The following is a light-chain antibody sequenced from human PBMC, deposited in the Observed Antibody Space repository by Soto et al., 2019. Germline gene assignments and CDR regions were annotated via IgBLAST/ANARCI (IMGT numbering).Light chain of an antibody. CDR1: QSISSW. Sequence: DIQMTQSPSTLSASVGDRVTITCRASQSISSWLAWYQQKPGKAPKLLIYDASSLESGVPSRFSGSGSGTEFTLTISSLQPDDFATYYCQQSYSTVLTFGGGTKVDIK. CDR2: DAS. J-gene: IGKJ4*01. V-gene: IGKV1-5*01. CDR3: QQSYSTVLT.